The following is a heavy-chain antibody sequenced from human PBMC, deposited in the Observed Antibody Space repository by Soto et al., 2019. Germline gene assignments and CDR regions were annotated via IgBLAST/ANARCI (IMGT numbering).Heavy chain of an antibody. J-gene: IGHJ6*02. CDR1: GGSISSGGYY. V-gene: IGHV4-31*03. D-gene: IGHD6-19*01. Sequence: SETLSLTCTVSGGSISSGGYYWSWIRQHPGKGLEWIGYIYYSGSTYYNPSLKSRVTISVDTSKNQFSLKLSSVTAADTAVYYCARDLGSRYSSNYGMDVWGQGTTVTVSS. CDR2: IYYSGST. CDR3: ARDLGSRYSSNYGMDV.